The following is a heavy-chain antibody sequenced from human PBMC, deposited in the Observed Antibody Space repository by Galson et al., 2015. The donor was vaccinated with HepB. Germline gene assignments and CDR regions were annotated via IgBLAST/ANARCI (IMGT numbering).Heavy chain of an antibody. CDR1: GFTFSSYA. D-gene: IGHD5-18*01. CDR2: ISYDGSNK. V-gene: IGHV3-30-3*01. J-gene: IGHJ6*02. CDR3: AREGGYSYGNYGMDV. Sequence: SLRLSCAASGFTFSSYAMHWVRQAPGKGLEWVAVISYDGSNKYYADSVKGRFTISRDNSKNTLYLQMNSLRAEDTAVYYCAREGGYSYGNYGMDVWGQGTTVTVSS.